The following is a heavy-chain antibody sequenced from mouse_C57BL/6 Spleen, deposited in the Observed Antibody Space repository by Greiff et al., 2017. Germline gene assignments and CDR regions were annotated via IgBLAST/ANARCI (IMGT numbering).Heavy chain of an antibody. CDR2: ISNGGGST. Sequence: EVNVVESGGGLVQPGGSLKLSCAASGFTFSDYYMYWVRQTPEKRLEWVADISNGGGSTYYPDTVKGRITISRDNAKNTLYLQMSRLKSEDTAMYYCARFYDLYAMDDWGQGTSVTVSS. J-gene: IGHJ4*01. CDR3: ARFYDLYAMDD. D-gene: IGHD2-12*01. V-gene: IGHV5-12*01. CDR1: GFTFSDYY.